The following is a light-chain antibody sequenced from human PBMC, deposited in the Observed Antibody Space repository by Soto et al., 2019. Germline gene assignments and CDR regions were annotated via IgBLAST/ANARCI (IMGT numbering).Light chain of an antibody. Sequence: QSVLTQPPSASGTPGQRVTVSCYGSTSDIGTNAVNWFQHLPGTAPRLLIYTNNQRPSGVPDRFSGSKSGTSASLAISGLQSEDEADYYCATRHDCFYVFGTGTKLTVL. CDR2: TNN. CDR3: ATRHDCFYV. J-gene: IGLJ1*01. V-gene: IGLV1-44*01. CDR1: TSDIGTNA.